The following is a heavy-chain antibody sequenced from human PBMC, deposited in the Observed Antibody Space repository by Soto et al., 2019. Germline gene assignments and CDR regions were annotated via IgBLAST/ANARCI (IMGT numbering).Heavy chain of an antibody. J-gene: IGHJ3*02. CDR2: IKQDGSDK. D-gene: IGHD3-16*01. CDR1: GFTFSNYW. CDR3: VTYFDGNAYFDAFDI. Sequence: RRLSCAASGFTFSNYWMTWVRQTPGKGLEWVASIKQDGSDKYYVGSVKGRFTISRDNAKNSLYLQMNSLKAEDTAMYYCVTYFDGNAYFDAFDICGQRTMVTVSS. V-gene: IGHV3-7*03.